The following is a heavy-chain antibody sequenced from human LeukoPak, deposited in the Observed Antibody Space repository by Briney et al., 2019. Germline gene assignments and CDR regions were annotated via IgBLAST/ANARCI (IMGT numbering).Heavy chain of an antibody. CDR2: IYSCGDT. Sequence: SGGSLRLSCAVSGFTVSNYYMSWVRKAPGKGLEWVSVIYSCGDTYYSDSVKGRFTLSRNNSKNTLYLQMNSLRREDTAVSYCTTDPDAWGQGSLVTVSS. CDR3: TTDPDA. V-gene: IGHV3-66*01. J-gene: IGHJ4*02. CDR1: GFTVSNYY.